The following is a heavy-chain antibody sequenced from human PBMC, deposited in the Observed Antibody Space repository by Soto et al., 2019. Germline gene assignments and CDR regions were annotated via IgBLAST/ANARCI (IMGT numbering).Heavy chain of an antibody. D-gene: IGHD4-17*01. CDR1: GFTVSNNY. V-gene: IGHV3-53*01. CDR3: AKARTRDYPPSDFDH. Sequence: GGSLRLSCAASGFTVSNNYMTWVRQAPGKGLEWVSFIYSSGTTYYADSVKGHFTISRDNSKNTLYLQMNSLTAEDTAEYYCAKARTRDYPPSDFDHWGQGTLVTVSS. J-gene: IGHJ4*02. CDR2: IYSSGTT.